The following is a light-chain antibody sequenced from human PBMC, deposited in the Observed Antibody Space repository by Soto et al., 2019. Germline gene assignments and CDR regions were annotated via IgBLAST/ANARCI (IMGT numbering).Light chain of an antibody. J-gene: IGKJ4*01. CDR1: QGIGST. CDR2: DTS. Sequence: EIVMTQSPATLSVSPGEGATISCRASQGIGSTLAWYQQKPDQTPRLLIYDTSIRATGVPARFRGSASGTEFTLTITSLQSEDVAAYYCQKYNSAPLTFGGGNKVEIK. CDR3: QKYNSAPLT. V-gene: IGKV3-15*01.